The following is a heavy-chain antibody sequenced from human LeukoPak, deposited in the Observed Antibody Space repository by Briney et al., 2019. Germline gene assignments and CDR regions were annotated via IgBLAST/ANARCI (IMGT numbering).Heavy chain of an antibody. V-gene: IGHV3-30*02. CDR1: GFTFSSCG. D-gene: IGHD3-22*01. CDR3: AKDRPIVVYYYYMDV. CDR2: IRYDGSNK. Sequence: GGSLRLSCAASGFTFSSCGMHWVRQAPGKGLEWVAFIRYDGSNKYYADSVKGRFTISRDNSKNTLYLQMNSLRAEDTAVYYCAKDRPIVVYYYYMDVWGKGTTVTVSS. J-gene: IGHJ6*03.